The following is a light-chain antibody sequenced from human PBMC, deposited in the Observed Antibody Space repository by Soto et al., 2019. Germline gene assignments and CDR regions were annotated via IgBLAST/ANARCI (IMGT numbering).Light chain of an antibody. CDR2: YDS. V-gene: IGLV3-21*04. Sequence: SYELTQPPSVSVAPGKTARITCGGNNIGSKSVHWYQQKPGQAPVLVIYYDSDRPSGIPERFSGSNSGNTATLTISRVEAGDEADYYCQVRDSSSDHDVVFGGGTKLTVL. CDR1: NIGSKS. J-gene: IGLJ2*01. CDR3: QVRDSSSDHDVV.